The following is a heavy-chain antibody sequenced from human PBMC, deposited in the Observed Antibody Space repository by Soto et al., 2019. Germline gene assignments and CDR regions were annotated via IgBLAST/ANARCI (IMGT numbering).Heavy chain of an antibody. CDR1: GFTLSDYA. D-gene: IGHD2-8*01. J-gene: IGHJ4*02. V-gene: IGHV3-30*18. CDR3: AKVREDLVLLGALDF. Sequence: PGGSLRLSCAASGFTLSDYAIHWVRQDPGKGLEWVAVISDDASDKYYGDSVKGRFTISRDSSKNTLYLQMNNLRPEDTAVYYCAKVREDLVLLGALDFWGQGTLVTVSS. CDR2: ISDDASDK.